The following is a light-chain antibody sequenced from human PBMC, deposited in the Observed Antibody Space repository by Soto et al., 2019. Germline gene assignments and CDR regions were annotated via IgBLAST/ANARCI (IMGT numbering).Light chain of an antibody. CDR1: QGIRTG. J-gene: IGKJ1*01. V-gene: IGKV1-6*01. CDR3: LQDNSDPRT. Sequence: AIQMTQSPSSLSASVGDRVTITCRASQGIRTGLGWYQQRPGKAPKLLIYGSSTLQDGVPSRFSGSGSGTDFTLTISSLQPYDVATYYCLQDNSDPRTFGQGTNLEIK. CDR2: GSS.